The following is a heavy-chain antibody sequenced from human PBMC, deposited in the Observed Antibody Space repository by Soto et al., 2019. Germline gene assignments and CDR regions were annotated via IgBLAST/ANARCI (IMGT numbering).Heavy chain of an antibody. V-gene: IGHV3-48*01. CDR1: GFTFSRYS. CDR3: ARGGYCTNGVCYYYYYMDV. CDR2: ISSSSSTI. J-gene: IGHJ6*03. Sequence: EVQLVESGGGLVQPGGSLRLSCAASGFTFSRYSMNWVRQAPGKGLEWVSYISSSSSTIYYADSVKGRFTISRDNAKNSLYLQMNSLRAEDTAVYYCARGGYCTNGVCYYYYYMDVWGKGTTVTVSS. D-gene: IGHD2-8*01.